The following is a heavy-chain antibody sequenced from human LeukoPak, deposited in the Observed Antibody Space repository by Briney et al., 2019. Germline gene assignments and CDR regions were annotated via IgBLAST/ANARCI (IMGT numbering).Heavy chain of an antibody. V-gene: IGHV1-18*01. CDR3: ARDPGHDTSNYGGLDF. CDR1: GYTFTSYG. D-gene: IGHD4-11*01. CDR2: ISAYNGNT. Sequence: ASVKVSRKASGYTFTSYGISWVRQAPGQGLEWMGWISAYNGNTNYAQKLQGRVTMTTDTSTSTAYMELRGLRSDDTAVYYCARDPGHDTSNYGGLDFWGQGTLVTVSS. J-gene: IGHJ4*02.